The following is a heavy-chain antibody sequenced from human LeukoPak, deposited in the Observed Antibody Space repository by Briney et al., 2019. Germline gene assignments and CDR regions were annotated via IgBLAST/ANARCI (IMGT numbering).Heavy chain of an antibody. Sequence: KPSETLSLTCAVYGGSFSGSYWSWIRQSPGKKLEWIGEINHSGSTSYHPSLKSRLLISVDTSKNQFSLRLSSVTAADTAVYYCARGGWSWEPPTDDAFDIWGQGTMVTVSS. CDR1: GGSFSGSY. CDR2: INHSGST. D-gene: IGHD1-26*01. CDR3: ARGGWSWEPPTDDAFDI. V-gene: IGHV4-34*01. J-gene: IGHJ3*02.